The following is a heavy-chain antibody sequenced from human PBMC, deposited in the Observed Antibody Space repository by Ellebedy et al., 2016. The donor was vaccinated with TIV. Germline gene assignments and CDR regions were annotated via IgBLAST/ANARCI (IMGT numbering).Heavy chain of an antibody. V-gene: IGHV3-23*01. CDR1: GHTGHSFSAYA. Sequence: GGSLRLSXSVSGHTGHSFSAYAMSWVRQAPGKGLEWVSSISDSGDNTYYADSVKGRFTISRDNSKNTLYLQTNSLRADDTAVYYCAKGRGTSGYHDYWGQGTLVSVSS. CDR2: ISDSGDNT. CDR3: AKGRGTSGYHDY. D-gene: IGHD3-22*01. J-gene: IGHJ4*02.